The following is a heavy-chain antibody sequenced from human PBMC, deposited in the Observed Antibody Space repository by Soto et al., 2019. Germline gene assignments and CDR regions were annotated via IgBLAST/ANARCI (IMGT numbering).Heavy chain of an antibody. V-gene: IGHV4-30-4*08. CDR2: IYYSGSS. CDR3: ARAGAAGTWYYYYYYGMDV. Sequence: SETLSLTCSVSGGSISGDYYWSWIRQSPEKGLEWIGYIYYSGSSYSNPALQSRLSMSLDTSKNQFSLKLRSVTAADTAVYYCARAGAAGTWYYYYYYGMDVWGQGTTVTVSS. J-gene: IGHJ6*02. CDR1: GGSISGDYY. D-gene: IGHD6-13*01.